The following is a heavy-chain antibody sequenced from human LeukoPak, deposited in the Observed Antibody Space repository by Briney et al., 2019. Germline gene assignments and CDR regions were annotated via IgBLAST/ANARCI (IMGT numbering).Heavy chain of an antibody. V-gene: IGHV3-30-3*01. Sequence: PGGSLRLSCAASGFTFSSYAMHWVRQAPGKGLEWVAVISYDGSNKYYADSVKGRFTISRDNSKNTLYLQMNSLRAEDTAVYYCARDQFGFKGLGIVGANDYWGQGTLVTVSS. CDR1: GFTFSSYA. J-gene: IGHJ4*02. CDR2: ISYDGSNK. CDR3: ARDQFGFKGLGIVGANDY. D-gene: IGHD1-26*01.